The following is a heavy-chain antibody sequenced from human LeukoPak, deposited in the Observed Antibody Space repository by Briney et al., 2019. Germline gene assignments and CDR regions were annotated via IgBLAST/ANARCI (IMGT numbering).Heavy chain of an antibody. V-gene: IGHV3-30*18. Sequence: PGRSLRLSCAASGFTFSSYGMHWVRQASGKGLEGVADISYDGSNKYYADSVKRRLTIYRHNSKNTLHLQMNSLRAEDTAVYYCAKSSFADYWGQGALVTVSS. CDR2: ISYDGSNK. CDR3: AKSSFADY. J-gene: IGHJ4*02. CDR1: GFTFSSYG.